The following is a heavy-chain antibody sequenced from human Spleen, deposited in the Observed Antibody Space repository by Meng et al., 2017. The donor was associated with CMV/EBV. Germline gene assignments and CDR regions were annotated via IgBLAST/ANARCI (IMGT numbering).Heavy chain of an antibody. CDR2: TQYDGGNK. Sequence: GESLKISCAASGFTFSSSGMHWVRQTPGKGLEWVSFTQYDGGNKYYADSVKGRFTISRDNFKNTLYLQMNSLRAEDTAVYYCAKDGSYSGYDFFHYWGQGTLVTVSS. CDR1: GFTFSSSG. CDR3: AKDGSYSGYDFFHY. D-gene: IGHD5-12*01. V-gene: IGHV3-30*02. J-gene: IGHJ4*02.